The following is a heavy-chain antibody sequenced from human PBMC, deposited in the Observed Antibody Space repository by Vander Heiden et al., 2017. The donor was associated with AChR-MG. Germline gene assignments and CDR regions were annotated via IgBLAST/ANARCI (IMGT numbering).Heavy chain of an antibody. CDR1: GGSFSGYY. CDR2: INHSGST. Sequence: QVQLQQSGAGLLKPSETLSLTCAAYGGSFSGYYWSWSRQPPGKGLEWIGEINHSGSTNYNPSLKSRVTISVDTSKNQFSLKLSSVTAADTAVYYCARGRQQLTWGQGTLVTVSS. D-gene: IGHD6-13*01. V-gene: IGHV4-34*01. J-gene: IGHJ4*02. CDR3: ARGRQQLT.